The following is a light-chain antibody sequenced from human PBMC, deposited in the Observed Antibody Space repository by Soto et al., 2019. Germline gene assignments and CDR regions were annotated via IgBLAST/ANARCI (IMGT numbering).Light chain of an antibody. CDR2: SAS. CDR1: QSISNH. J-gene: IGKJ1*01. Sequence: DIQMTQSPSSLSASVEDRVIITCRASQSISNHLNWYQQKPGKAPKLLVYSASTLQSGVPSRFSGSGSGPDFTLTISSLQPEDSATYFCQQLNSYPQTFGQGTKVDIK. V-gene: IGKV1-17*01. CDR3: QQLNSYPQT.